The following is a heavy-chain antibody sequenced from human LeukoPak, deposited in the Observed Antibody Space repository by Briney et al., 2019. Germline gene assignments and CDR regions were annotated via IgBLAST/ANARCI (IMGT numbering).Heavy chain of an antibody. V-gene: IGHV4-31*03. CDR3: ARVTYYYGSGSRVWYFDL. CDR2: IYYSGST. J-gene: IGHJ2*01. D-gene: IGHD3-10*01. CDR1: GGSISSGGYY. Sequence: PSQTLSLTCTVSGGSISSGGYYWSWIRQHPGKGLEWIGYIYYSGSTYYNPSLKSRVTISVDTSKNQFSLKLSSVTAADTAVYYCARVTYYYGSGSRVWYFDLWGQGTLVTVSS.